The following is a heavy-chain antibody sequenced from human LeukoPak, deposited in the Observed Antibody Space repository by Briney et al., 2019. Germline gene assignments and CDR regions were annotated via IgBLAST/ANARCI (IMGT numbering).Heavy chain of an antibody. CDR3: ARHEGSGSYYSY. J-gene: IGHJ4*02. CDR2: ISPDDSEI. Sequence: GESLQISCQGSGYSFTTYWIGWVRPTPGRGLEWMGIISPDDSEIRYSPSFRGQVTISADKSISTAYLQWSSLKASDTAIYYCARHEGSGSYYSYWGQGTLVTVSS. V-gene: IGHV5-51*01. D-gene: IGHD1-26*01. CDR1: GYSFTTYW.